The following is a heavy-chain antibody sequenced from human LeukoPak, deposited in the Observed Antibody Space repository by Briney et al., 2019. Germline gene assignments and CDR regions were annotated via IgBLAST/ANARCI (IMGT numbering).Heavy chain of an antibody. CDR2: IYYSGST. J-gene: IGHJ4*02. Sequence: PSETLSLTGTVSGGSISSGGYYWSWIRQHPGKGLEWIGYIYYSGSTYYNPSLKSRVTISVDTSKNQFSLKLSSVTAADTAVYYCARAREFYGLTYYFDYWGQGTLVTVSS. CDR1: GGSISSGGYY. D-gene: IGHD3-10*01. CDR3: ARAREFYGLTYYFDY. V-gene: IGHV4-31*03.